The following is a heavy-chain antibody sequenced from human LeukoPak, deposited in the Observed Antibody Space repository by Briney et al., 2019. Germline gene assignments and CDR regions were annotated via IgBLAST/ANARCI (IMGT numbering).Heavy chain of an antibody. D-gene: IGHD6-19*01. CDR1: GFTFNSYG. J-gene: IGHJ4*02. CDR3: GKGSSTSGCPDY. CDR2: IRYDGSIK. V-gene: IGHV3-30*02. Sequence: HPGGSLRLSCAASGFTFNSYGMHWVRQAPGKGLDWVAFIRYDGSIKHYADSVKGRFTIYRDNSKNTLSLQMNSLRPEDTAVYYCGKGSSTSGCPDYWGQGTLVTVSS.